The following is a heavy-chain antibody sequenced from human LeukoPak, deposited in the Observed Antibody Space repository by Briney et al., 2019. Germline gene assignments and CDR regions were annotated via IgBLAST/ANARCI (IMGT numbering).Heavy chain of an antibody. CDR1: GYSISSGYY. D-gene: IGHD3-10*01. CDR2: IYHSGRT. J-gene: IGHJ5*02. Sequence: PSETLSLTCTVSGYSISSGYYWGWIRQPPGKGLEWIGSIYHSGRTFYNPSLKSRVTISVDTSKNQFSLKLSSVTAADTAVYYCARAGILWFGESGGNWFDPWGQGTLVTVSS. CDR3: ARAGILWFGESGGNWFDP. V-gene: IGHV4-38-2*02.